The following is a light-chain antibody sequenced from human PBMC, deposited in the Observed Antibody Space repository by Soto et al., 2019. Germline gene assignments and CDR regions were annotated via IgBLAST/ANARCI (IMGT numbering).Light chain of an antibody. CDR2: EVS. V-gene: IGLV2-8*01. Sequence: QSALTQPPSASGSPGQSVTISCTGTSSDIGDYNYVSWYQQYPGKAPKLMIYEVSKRPSGVPDRFSGSKFGNMASLTVSGLQAEDEADYYCSSYAGSNNVVFGGGTKLTVL. CDR3: SSYAGSNNVV. J-gene: IGLJ2*01. CDR1: SSDIGDYNY.